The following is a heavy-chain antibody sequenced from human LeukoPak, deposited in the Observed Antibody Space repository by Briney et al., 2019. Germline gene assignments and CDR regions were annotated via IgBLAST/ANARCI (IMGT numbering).Heavy chain of an antibody. CDR3: ARDYYGSNPIVYYLDY. J-gene: IGHJ4*02. Sequence: PGGSLRLSCAASGFTFSSYTMNWVRQAPGKGLEWVSSISSTSTYIYYADSVKGRFTISRDNAKNSLYLQMNSLRAEDAAVYYCARDYYGSNPIVYYLDYWGQGTLVTVSS. D-gene: IGHD4-23*01. CDR1: GFTFSSYT. CDR2: ISSTSTYI. V-gene: IGHV3-21*01.